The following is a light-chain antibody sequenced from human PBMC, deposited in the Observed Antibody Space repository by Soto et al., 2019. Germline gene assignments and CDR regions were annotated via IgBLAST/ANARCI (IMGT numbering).Light chain of an antibody. V-gene: IGLV2-14*03. J-gene: IGLJ1*01. Sequence: QSVLTQPASVSGSPGQSITISCTGTSSDVGGYKYVSWYQQHPGIAPKLMIYDVNNRPSGVSNRFSGSKSGNTASLTISGLQADDEADYYCSSFSPSSQRVFGTGTKLTVL. CDR2: DVN. CDR3: SSFSPSSQRV. CDR1: SSDVGGYKY.